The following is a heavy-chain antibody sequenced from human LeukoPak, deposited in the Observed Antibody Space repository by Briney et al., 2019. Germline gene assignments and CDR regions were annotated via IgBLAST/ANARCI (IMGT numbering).Heavy chain of an antibody. CDR1: GGTFSSYA. CDR2: IIPIFGTA. CDR3: AGSHCSGGSCYSGDY. J-gene: IGHJ4*02. Sequence: SVKVSCKASGGTFSSYAISWVRQAPGQGLEWMGRIIPIFGTANYAQKFQGRVTITTDESTSTAYMELSSLRSEDTAVYYCAGSHCSGGSCYSGDYWGQGTLVTVSS. D-gene: IGHD2-15*01. V-gene: IGHV1-69*05.